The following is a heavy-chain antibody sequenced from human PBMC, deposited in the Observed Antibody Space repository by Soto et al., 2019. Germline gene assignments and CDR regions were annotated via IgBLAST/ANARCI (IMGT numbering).Heavy chain of an antibody. CDR1: GYSFINYG. Sequence: QGHLVQSGVEVKEPGASVRVSCKASGYSFINYGIGWVRQAPGQGLEWMGWITVNSGNTNYPQKFQGRVTMTTDTSTSTADMEWRSRTSDDTAVYYCGRGLGGGWYYFDYWGPGTLVTVSS. CDR3: GRGLGGGWYYFDY. CDR2: ITVNSGNT. V-gene: IGHV1-18*04. J-gene: IGHJ4*02. D-gene: IGHD6-19*01.